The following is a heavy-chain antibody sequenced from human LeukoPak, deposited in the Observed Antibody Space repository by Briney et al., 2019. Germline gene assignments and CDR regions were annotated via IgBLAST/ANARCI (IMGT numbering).Heavy chain of an antibody. CDR1: GFTFSSYA. Sequence: PGGSLRLSCAASGFTFSSYAMHWVRQAPGKGLEWVAVISYDGSNKYYADSVKGRFTISRDNSKNTLYLQMNSLRAEDTAVYYCAKVTMIVVMGTDFDYWGQGTLVTVSS. V-gene: IGHV3-30*04. CDR3: AKVTMIVVMGTDFDY. J-gene: IGHJ4*02. D-gene: IGHD3-22*01. CDR2: ISYDGSNK.